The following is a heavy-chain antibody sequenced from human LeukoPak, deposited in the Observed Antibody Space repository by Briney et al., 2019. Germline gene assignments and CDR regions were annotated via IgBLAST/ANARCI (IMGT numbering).Heavy chain of an antibody. CDR3: ARPYSSGWYGGFDL. CDR1: GFNFSDYY. D-gene: IGHD6-19*01. CDR2: ISSSSSYT. J-gene: IGHJ2*01. V-gene: IGHV3-11*03. Sequence: GGSLRLSCAASGFNFSDYYMSWIRQAPGKGLEWVSYISSSSSYTNYADSVKGRFTISRDNAKNSLYLQMNSLRVEDTAVFYCARPYSSGWYGGFDLWGRGTLVTVSS.